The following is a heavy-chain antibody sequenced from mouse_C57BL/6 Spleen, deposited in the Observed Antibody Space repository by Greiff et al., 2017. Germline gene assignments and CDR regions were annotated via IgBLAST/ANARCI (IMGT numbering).Heavy chain of an antibody. V-gene: IGHV1-55*01. CDR1: GYTFTSYW. CDR3: ARADLSSYYFDY. J-gene: IGHJ2*01. CDR2: IYPGSGST. Sequence: QVQLQQPGAELVKPGASVKMSCKASGYTFTSYWITWVKQRPGQGLEWIGDIYPGSGSTNYNEKFKSKATLTVDTSSSTAYMQLSSLTSEDSAVYYCARADLSSYYFDYWGQGTTLTVSS. D-gene: IGHD1-1*01.